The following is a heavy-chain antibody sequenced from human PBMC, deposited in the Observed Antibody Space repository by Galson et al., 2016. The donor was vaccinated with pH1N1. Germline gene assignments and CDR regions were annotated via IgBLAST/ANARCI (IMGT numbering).Heavy chain of an antibody. D-gene: IGHD6-19*01. J-gene: IGHJ4*02. CDR3: ARAPYSTGWYPEFYF. CDR1: EFSEFSFSNYC. Sequence: SLRLSCAASEFSEFSFSNYCLNWVRQAPGKGLEWIASISSSSIHIKYADSVKGRFTISRDNGKFSVYLQMNNLRDDDTAVYYCARAPYSTGWYPEFYFWGPGTLVTVSS. V-gene: IGHV3-21*01. CDR2: ISSSSIHI.